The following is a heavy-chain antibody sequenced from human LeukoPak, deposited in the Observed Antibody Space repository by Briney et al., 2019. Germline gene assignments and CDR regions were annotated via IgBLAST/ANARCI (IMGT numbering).Heavy chain of an antibody. V-gene: IGHV4-31*11. D-gene: IGHD3-22*01. CDR3: ARSSGYLDDAFDI. Sequence: SETLSLTCAVYGGSFSGYYWSWIRQHPGKGLEWIGYIYYSGSTYYNPSLKSRVTISVDTSKNQFSLKLSSVTAADTAVYYCARSSGYLDDAFDIWGQGTMVTVSS. J-gene: IGHJ3*02. CDR2: IYYSGST. CDR1: GGSFSGYY.